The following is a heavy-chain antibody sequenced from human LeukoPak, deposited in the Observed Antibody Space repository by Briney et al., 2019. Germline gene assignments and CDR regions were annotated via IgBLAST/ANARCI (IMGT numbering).Heavy chain of an antibody. CDR2: IDWNGATT. J-gene: IGHJ4*02. V-gene: IGHV3-20*01. CDR3: ARVRGHCGGDCYGADLDL. Sequence: TGGSLRLSCVASGFTFGDYAMNWVRQVPGKGLEWVSGIDWNGATTDYADSVKGQFTISRDNAKKSLHLQMNSLTVDDTAFYHCARVRGHCGGDCYGADLDLWGQGTLVTVSS. D-gene: IGHD2-21*02. CDR1: GFTFGDYA.